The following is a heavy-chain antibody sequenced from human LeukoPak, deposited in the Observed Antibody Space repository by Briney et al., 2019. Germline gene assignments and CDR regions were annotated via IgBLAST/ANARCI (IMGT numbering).Heavy chain of an antibody. CDR2: IYYSGST. Sequence: PSETLSLTCTVSGGSISSSSYYWGWIRQPPGKGREGIGSIYYSGSTYYNPSLKSRVTISVDTSKNQFSLKLSSVTAADTAVYYCARDDYDILTGYWRSPGYYMDVWGKGTTVTISS. CDR1: GGSISSSSYY. V-gene: IGHV4-39*07. D-gene: IGHD3-9*01. CDR3: ARDDYDILTGYWRSPGYYMDV. J-gene: IGHJ6*03.